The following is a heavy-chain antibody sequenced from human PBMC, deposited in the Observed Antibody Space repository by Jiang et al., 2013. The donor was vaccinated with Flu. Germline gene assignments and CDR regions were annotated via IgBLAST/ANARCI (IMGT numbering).Heavy chain of an antibody. CDR1: GYTFTSYY. Sequence: SGAEVKKPGASVKVSCKASGYTFTSYYMHWVRQAPGQGLEWMGIINPSGGSTSYAQKFQGRVTMTRDTSTSTVYMELSSLRSEDTAVYYCARDQTTMIVVVIGGMDVWAKGPRSPSP. CDR3: ARDQTTMIVVVIGGMDV. D-gene: IGHD3-22*01. CDR2: INPSGGST. V-gene: IGHV1-46*01. J-gene: IGHJ6*02.